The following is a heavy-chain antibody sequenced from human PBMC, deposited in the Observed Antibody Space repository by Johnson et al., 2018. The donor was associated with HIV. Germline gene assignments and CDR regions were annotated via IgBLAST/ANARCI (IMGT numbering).Heavy chain of an antibody. CDR2: IWYDGSNK. J-gene: IGHJ3*02. D-gene: IGHD7-27*01. V-gene: IGHV3-30*19. CDR1: GFTFSSYG. Sequence: QVQLVESGGGVVQPGRSLRLSCAASGFTFSSYGMHWVRQAPGKGLEWVAVIWYDGSNKYYADSVKGRFTISRDNSKNTLYLQMNSLRAEDTAGYYCARELGIRLDAFDIWGQGTMVTVSS. CDR3: ARELGIRLDAFDI.